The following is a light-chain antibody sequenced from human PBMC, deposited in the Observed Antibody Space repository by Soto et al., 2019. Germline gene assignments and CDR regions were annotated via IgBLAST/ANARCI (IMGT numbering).Light chain of an antibody. J-gene: IGKJ3*01. CDR3: QQYGSSPRFT. Sequence: DIVLTQSPGTLSLSPGVRATLSCRASQSVSDNHLAWYQQKPGQAPRLLIYRASRRATDIPDRFSGSGSGTEFSLTISRLEPEDFAVYYCQQYGSSPRFTFGPGTKVDI. CDR1: QSVSDNH. CDR2: RAS. V-gene: IGKV3-20*01.